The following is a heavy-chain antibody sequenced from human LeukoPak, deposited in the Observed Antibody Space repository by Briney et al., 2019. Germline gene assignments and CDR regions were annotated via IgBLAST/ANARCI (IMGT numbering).Heavy chain of an antibody. CDR2: FDPEDGET. J-gene: IGHJ6*03. CDR3: ARVARNWNYVYYYYMDV. V-gene: IGHV1-24*01. CDR1: GYTLTELS. D-gene: IGHD1-7*01. Sequence: GASVKVSCKVSGYTLTELSMHWVRQAPGKGLEWMGGFDPEDGETIYAQKFQGRVTITRNTSISTAYMELSSLRSEDTAVYYCARVARNWNYVYYYYMDVWGKGTTVTVSS.